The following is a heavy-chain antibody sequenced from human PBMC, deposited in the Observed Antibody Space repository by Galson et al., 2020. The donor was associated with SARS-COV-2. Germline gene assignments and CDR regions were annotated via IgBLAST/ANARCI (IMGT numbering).Heavy chain of an antibody. CDR2: IYHNGET. CDR3: ARGSLGWFDP. CDR1: GDSVTIYF. V-gene: IGHV4-59*02. J-gene: IGHJ5*02. Sequence: ASETLSLTCTVSGDSVTIYFWSWIRQSPGKGLEWIGYIYHNGETNYNPSLRSRVTMSVDTSRNQFSLRLNSVTAADTAVYYCARGSLGWFDPWGQGSLVTVSS.